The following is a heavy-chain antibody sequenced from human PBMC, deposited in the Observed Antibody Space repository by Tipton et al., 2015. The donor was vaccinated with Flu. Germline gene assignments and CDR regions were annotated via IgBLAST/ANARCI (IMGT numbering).Heavy chain of an antibody. Sequence: SLRLSCAASGFTFSDDYMSWIRQAPGKGLEWVSHISSSGDTINYADSVKGRFTISRDNAKKSLYLQMNSLRAEDTAVYYCARDHAPSITVLGEITDYFGMDVWGQGTTVTVSS. J-gene: IGHJ6*02. CDR3: ARDHAPSITVLGEITDYFGMDV. D-gene: IGHD3-3*01. V-gene: IGHV3-11*01. CDR1: GFTFSDDY. CDR2: ISSSGDTI.